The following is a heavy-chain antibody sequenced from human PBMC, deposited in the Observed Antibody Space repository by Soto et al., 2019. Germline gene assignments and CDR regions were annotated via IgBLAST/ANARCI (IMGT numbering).Heavy chain of an antibody. Sequence: SETLSLTCAVYGGSFSGYYWSWIRQPPGKGLEWIGEINHSGSTNYNPSLKSRVTISVDTSKNQFSLKLSSVTAADTAVYYCARDGHSRVVVPKKNWFDPWGQGTLVTVSS. D-gene: IGHD2-21*01. CDR1: GGSFSGYY. J-gene: IGHJ5*02. CDR3: ARDGHSRVVVPKKNWFDP. V-gene: IGHV4-34*01. CDR2: INHSGST.